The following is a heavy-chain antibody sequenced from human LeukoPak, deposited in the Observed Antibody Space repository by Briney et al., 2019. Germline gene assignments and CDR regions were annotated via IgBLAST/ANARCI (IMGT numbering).Heavy chain of an antibody. V-gene: IGHV1-18*04. CDR1: GYTFTSYG. CDR2: ISAYNGNT. CDR3: ARGESGYSYGPLDY. D-gene: IGHD5-18*01. Sequence: ASVKVSCKASGYTFTSYGISWVRQAPGQGLEWMGWISAYNGNTNYAQKLQGRATMTTDTSTSTAYMELRSLRSDDTAVYYCARGESGYSYGPLDYWGQGTLVTVSS. J-gene: IGHJ4*02.